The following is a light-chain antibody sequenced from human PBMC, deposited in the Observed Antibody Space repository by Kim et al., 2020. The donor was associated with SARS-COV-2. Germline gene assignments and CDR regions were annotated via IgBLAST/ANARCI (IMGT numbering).Light chain of an antibody. CDR1: QTIYDW. CDR2: RAS. Sequence: DIQMTQSPSTLSASIGDRVTITCRASQTIYDWLAWYQRKPGKVPKVLIHRASVLESGVPSRFSGSGSGTEFTLTITSLQPDDFATYYCQQYFSYYTFGQGTKVDIK. J-gene: IGKJ2*01. CDR3: QQYFSYYT. V-gene: IGKV1-5*03.